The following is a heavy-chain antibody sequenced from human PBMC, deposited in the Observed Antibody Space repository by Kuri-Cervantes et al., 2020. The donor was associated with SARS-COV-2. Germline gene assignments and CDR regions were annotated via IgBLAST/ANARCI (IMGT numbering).Heavy chain of an antibody. D-gene: IGHD7-27*01. Sequence: GGSLRLSCAASGFTFSSYWMHWVRQAPGKGLEWVSAISGSGGSTYYADSVKGRFTISRDNSKNTLYLQMNSLRAEDTAVYYCAPSTGDNGYWGQGTLVTVSS. V-gene: IGHV3-23*01. CDR2: ISGSGGST. CDR1: GFTFSSYW. J-gene: IGHJ4*02. CDR3: APSTGDNGY.